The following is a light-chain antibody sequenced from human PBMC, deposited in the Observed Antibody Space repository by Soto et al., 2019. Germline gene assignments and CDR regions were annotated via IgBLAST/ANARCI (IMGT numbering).Light chain of an antibody. V-gene: IGLV1-47*01. CDR1: SSNIGSNY. Sequence: QSVLTQPPSASGTPGQRVTISCSGSSSNIGSNYVYWYQQLPGTARKLLIYRNNQRPSGVPDRFSGSKSGTSASLAISGLRSDDEADYYCAAWDASLSGWVFGGGTKLTVL. CDR3: AAWDASLSGWV. J-gene: IGLJ3*02. CDR2: RNN.